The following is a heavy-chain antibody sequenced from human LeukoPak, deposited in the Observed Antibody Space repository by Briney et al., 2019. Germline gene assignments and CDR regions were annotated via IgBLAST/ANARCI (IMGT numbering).Heavy chain of an antibody. D-gene: IGHD3-10*01. CDR1: GFTFSSYE. Sequence: SGGSLRLSCAASGFTFSSYEMNWVRQAPGKGLEWVSYISSSGSTIYYADSVKGRFTISRDNAKSSLYLQMNSLRAEDTAVYYCARWRYYYADYWGQGTLVTVSS. CDR3: ARWRYYYADY. J-gene: IGHJ4*02. CDR2: ISSSGSTI. V-gene: IGHV3-48*03.